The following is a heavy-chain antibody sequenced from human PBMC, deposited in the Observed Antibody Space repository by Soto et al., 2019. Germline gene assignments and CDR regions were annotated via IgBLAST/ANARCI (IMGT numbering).Heavy chain of an antibody. V-gene: IGHV3-21*01. CDR2: ISSSSSYI. CDR1: VFTFSSYS. CDR3: ARDWKYSYGNDYYYYGMDV. Sequence: PGGSLRLSCAASVFTFSSYSMNWVRQAPGKGLEWVSSISSSSSYIYYADSVKGRFTISRDNAKNSLYLQMNSLRAEDTAVHYCARDWKYSYGNDYYYYGMDVWGQGTTVTVSS. D-gene: IGHD5-18*01. J-gene: IGHJ6*02.